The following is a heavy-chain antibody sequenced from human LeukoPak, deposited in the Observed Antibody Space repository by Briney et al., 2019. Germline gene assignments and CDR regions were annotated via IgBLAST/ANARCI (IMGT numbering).Heavy chain of an antibody. Sequence: SVKVSCTAFGGTFSSYAISWVRQAPGQGLECMGGISPIFGTANYAQKLQSRVTITADESTSTAYIELSSLRSEDTAVYYCARASYYDFWIGWFDPWGQGTLVTVSS. J-gene: IGHJ5*02. CDR3: ARASYYDFWIGWFDP. CDR1: GGTFSSYA. D-gene: IGHD3-3*01. CDR2: ISPIFGTA. V-gene: IGHV1-69*13.